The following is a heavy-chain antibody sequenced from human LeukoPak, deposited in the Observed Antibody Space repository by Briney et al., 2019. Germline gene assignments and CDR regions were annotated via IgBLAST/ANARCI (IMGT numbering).Heavy chain of an antibody. CDR1: GYTFTGYY. V-gene: IGHV1-8*02. J-gene: IGHJ4*02. CDR3: ARCPPSGSYACLH. Sequence: ASVKVSCKTSGYTFTGYYIHWVRQATGQGLEWMGWMNPNSGNAGYAQKFQGRVTMTRNTSISTAYMELSSLRSEDTAVYYCARCPPSGSYACLHWGQGTLVTVSS. D-gene: IGHD1-26*01. CDR2: MNPNSGNA.